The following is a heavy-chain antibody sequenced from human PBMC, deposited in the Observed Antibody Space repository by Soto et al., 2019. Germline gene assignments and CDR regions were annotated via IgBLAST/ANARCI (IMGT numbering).Heavy chain of an antibody. D-gene: IGHD1-26*01. CDR1: GFTFSSYG. Sequence: QVQLVESGGGVVQPGRSLRLSCAASGFTFSSYGMHWVRQAPGKGLEWVAVISYDGSNKYYADSVKGRFTISRDNSKNTLYLQMNSLRAEDTAVYYCAKLYSGSYHLDDDWGQGTLVTVSS. J-gene: IGHJ4*02. CDR2: ISYDGSNK. V-gene: IGHV3-30*18. CDR3: AKLYSGSYHLDDD.